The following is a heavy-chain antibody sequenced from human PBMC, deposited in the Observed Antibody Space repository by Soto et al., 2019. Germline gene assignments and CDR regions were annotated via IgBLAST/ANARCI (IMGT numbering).Heavy chain of an antibody. Sequence: SETLSLTCTVSGGSISSGGYYWSWIRQHPGKGLEWIGYIYYSGSTYYNPSLKSRVTISVDTSKNQFSLKLSSVTAADTAVYYCARGHRSIGYCSGGSCYDWFDPWGQGTLVTSPQ. CDR1: GGSISSGGYY. J-gene: IGHJ5*01. D-gene: IGHD2-15*01. CDR2: IYYSGST. CDR3: ARGHRSIGYCSGGSCYDWFDP. V-gene: IGHV4-31*03.